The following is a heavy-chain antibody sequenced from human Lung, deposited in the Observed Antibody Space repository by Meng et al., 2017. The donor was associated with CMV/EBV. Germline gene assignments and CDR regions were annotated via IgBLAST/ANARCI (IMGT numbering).Heavy chain of an antibody. CDR2: IYTSGST. D-gene: IGHD5-24*01. CDR1: GGSISSYY. J-gene: IGHJ1*01. V-gene: IGHV4-4*07. Sequence: VPLQEWGTGRVKPSEIRSLPCTVSGGSISSYYWSWIRQPAGKGLEWIGRIYTSGSTNYNPSFKSRVTMSVDTSKNQFSLKLSSVTAADTAVYYCARGSRDEAFQHWGQGTLVTVSS. CDR3: ARGSRDEAFQH.